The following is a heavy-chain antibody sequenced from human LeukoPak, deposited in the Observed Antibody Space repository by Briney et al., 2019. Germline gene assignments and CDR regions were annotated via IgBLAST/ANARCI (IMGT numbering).Heavy chain of an antibody. CDR2: ISYDGSNK. CDR3: ARGFRSVTTWGYFDY. J-gene: IGHJ4*02. Sequence: PGGSLRLSCAASGFTFSSYAMHWVRQAPGKGLEWVAVISYDGSNKYYADSVKGRFTISRDNSKNTLYLQMNCLRAEDTAVYYCARGFRSVTTWGYFDYWGQGALVTVSS. V-gene: IGHV3-30*04. CDR1: GFTFSSYA. D-gene: IGHD4-17*01.